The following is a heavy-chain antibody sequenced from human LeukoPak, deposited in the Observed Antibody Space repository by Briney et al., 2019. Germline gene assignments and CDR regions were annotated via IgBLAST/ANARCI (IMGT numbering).Heavy chain of an antibody. D-gene: IGHD6-19*01. CDR2: INQDGSTK. V-gene: IGHV3-7*01. Sequence: GGSLRLFCGASGFTLSSNWMSWVRQAPGRGLEWVASINQDGSTKYYVDSVKGRFTISRDNAKNSLYLQMNSLRVEDTAVYFCARWGQTSGWYYLDNWGQGTLVTVSS. CDR3: ARWGQTSGWYYLDN. CDR1: GFTLSSNW. J-gene: IGHJ4*02.